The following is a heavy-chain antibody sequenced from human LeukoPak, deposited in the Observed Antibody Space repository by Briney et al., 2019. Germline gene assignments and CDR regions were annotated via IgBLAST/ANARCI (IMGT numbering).Heavy chain of an antibody. Sequence: KPSETLSLTCAVSGYSISSGYYWGWIRQPPGKGLEWIGEINHSGSTNYNPSLKSRVTISVDTSKNQFSLKLSSVTAADTAVYYCARGPVVVPAAMSCYMDVWGKGTTVTVSS. CDR3: ARGPVVVPAAMSCYMDV. CDR2: INHSGST. J-gene: IGHJ6*03. CDR1: GYSISSGYY. V-gene: IGHV4-38-2*01. D-gene: IGHD2-2*01.